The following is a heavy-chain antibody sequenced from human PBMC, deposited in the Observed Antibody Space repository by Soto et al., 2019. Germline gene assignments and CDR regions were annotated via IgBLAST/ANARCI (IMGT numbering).Heavy chain of an antibody. CDR1: ELTFNRYW. J-gene: IGHJ5*02. D-gene: IGHD2-15*01. CDR3: ARGFCSGGNCYTYSFDP. Sequence: GGSLRLSGAASELTFNRYWLPWVGHAPGKGLVGVSHINTDGSNTNYADSVKGRFTITRDNAKSTPFLQMNILRDEDTAVYYCARGFCSGGNCYTYSFDPWGQGIPVTVSS. CDR2: INTDGSNT. V-gene: IGHV3-74*01.